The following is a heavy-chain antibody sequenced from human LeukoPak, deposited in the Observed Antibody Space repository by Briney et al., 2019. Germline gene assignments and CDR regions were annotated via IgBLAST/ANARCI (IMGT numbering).Heavy chain of an antibody. Sequence: SETLSLTCAVSGGSISSANYYWSWTRQPAGKGLEWIGRIYTSGTTNYNPSLKSRVTISIDTSKNHFSLKLSSVTAADTAVYYCAREDPYYYYYMDVWGKGTTVTVSS. CDR3: AREDPYYYYYMDV. CDR1: GGSISSANYY. J-gene: IGHJ6*03. V-gene: IGHV4-61*02. CDR2: IYTSGTT.